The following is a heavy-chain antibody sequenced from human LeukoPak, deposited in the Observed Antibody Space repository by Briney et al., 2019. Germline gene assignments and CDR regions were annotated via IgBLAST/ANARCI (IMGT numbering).Heavy chain of an antibody. J-gene: IGHJ4*02. D-gene: IGHD6-13*01. Sequence: GGSLRLSCAASGFTFSDYYMSWIRQAPGKGLEWVSSISSSSSYIYYADSVKGRFTISRDNAKNSLYLQMNSLRAEDTAVYYCARGVIAAAATEEFDYWGQGTLVTVSS. CDR1: GFTFSDYY. V-gene: IGHV3-11*06. CDR3: ARGVIAAAATEEFDY. CDR2: ISSSSSYI.